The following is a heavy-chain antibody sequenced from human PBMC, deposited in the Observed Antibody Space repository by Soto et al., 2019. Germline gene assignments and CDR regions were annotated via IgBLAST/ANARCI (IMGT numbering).Heavy chain of an antibody. J-gene: IGHJ5*02. CDR1: GHLFNNHW. D-gene: IGHD3-10*01. V-gene: IGHV5-51*01. CDR3: ARGYFDSGHGYDL. CDR2: IFTRDSET. Sequence: GESLKISCKCPGHLFNNHWIGWVRQTPGKGLEWMGLIFTRDSETKTSPSFQGHASFSVDNSINTVYLQWTSLKTTDTGIYFCARGYFDSGHGYDLWGQGTLVTVSS.